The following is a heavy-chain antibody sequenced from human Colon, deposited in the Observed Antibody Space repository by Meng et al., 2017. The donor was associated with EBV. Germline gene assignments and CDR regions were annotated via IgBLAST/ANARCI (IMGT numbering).Heavy chain of an antibody. CDR3: ARRRGGSGRDC. CDR1: GASISSNGYY. V-gene: IGHV4-39*01. CDR2: IYHSGST. J-gene: IGHJ4*02. Sequence: LQPQDLGPGPLKPSETLSLTCTVPGASISSNGYYWDWVRQPPGKGLEWIGAIYHSGSTSYNPSLQSRVTMFVDTSKNQFSLMLTSVTATDTAVYYCARRRGGSGRDCWGQGTLVTVSS. D-gene: IGHD3-10*01.